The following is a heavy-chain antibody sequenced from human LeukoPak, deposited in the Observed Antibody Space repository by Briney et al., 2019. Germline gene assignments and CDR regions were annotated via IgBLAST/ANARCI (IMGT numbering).Heavy chain of an antibody. V-gene: IGHV3-66*01. Sequence: PGGSLRLSCAASGFTVGNNYMSWVRQAPGKGPEWVSVIYSGGSTYYADSVKGRFTISRDNSKNTLYLQMNSLRAEDTAVYYCARDRPYFDSSGYYYYWGQGTLVTVSS. J-gene: IGHJ4*02. CDR1: GFTVGNNY. CDR2: IYSGGST. CDR3: ARDRPYFDSSGYYYY. D-gene: IGHD3-22*01.